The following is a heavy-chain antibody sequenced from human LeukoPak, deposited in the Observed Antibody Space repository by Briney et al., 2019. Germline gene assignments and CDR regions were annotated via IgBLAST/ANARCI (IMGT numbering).Heavy chain of an antibody. CDR2: INPSGGST. D-gene: IGHD3-9*01. CDR3: ARDSRLNHILTGSIGPYWYFDL. CDR1: GHTFTSYY. V-gene: IGHV1-46*03. Sequence: ASVKVSCKASGHTFTSYYMHWVRQAPGQGLEWMGIINPSGGSTSYAQKFQGRVTMTRDTSTSTVYMELSSLRSEDTAVYYCARDSRLNHILTGSIGPYWYFDLWGRGTLVTVSS. J-gene: IGHJ2*01.